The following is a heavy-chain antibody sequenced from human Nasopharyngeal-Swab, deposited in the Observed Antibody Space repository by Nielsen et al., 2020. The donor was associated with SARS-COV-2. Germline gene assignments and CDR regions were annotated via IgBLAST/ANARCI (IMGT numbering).Heavy chain of an antibody. V-gene: IGHV1-69*04. D-gene: IGHD1-26*01. CDR2: IIPILGIA. CDR1: GGTFSSYA. CDR3: ARAPYSGSYYYYYGMDV. J-gene: IGHJ6*02. Sequence: SVKISCKASGGTFSSYAISWVRQAPGQGLEWMGRIIPILGIANYAQKFQGRVTITADKSTSTASMELSSLRSGDTAAYYCARAPYSGSYYYYYGMDVWGQGTTVTVSS.